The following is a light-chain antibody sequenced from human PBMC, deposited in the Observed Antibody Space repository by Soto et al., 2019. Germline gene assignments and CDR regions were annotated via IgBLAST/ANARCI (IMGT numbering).Light chain of an antibody. Sequence: DLQMTQSPSSLSASVGDRVTITCQASQDISNYLNWYQQKPGKAPKLLIYDASNLETGVPSRFSGSGSVTDFTFTISSLQPEDIATYYCQQYDNLPLTFGGGTKVEIK. CDR1: QDISNY. CDR2: DAS. J-gene: IGKJ4*01. CDR3: QQYDNLPLT. V-gene: IGKV1-33*01.